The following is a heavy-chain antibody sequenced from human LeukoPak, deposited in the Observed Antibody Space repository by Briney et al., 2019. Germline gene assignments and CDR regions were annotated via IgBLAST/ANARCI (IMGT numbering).Heavy chain of an antibody. D-gene: IGHD4-17*01. CDR2: IRYDGSNK. Sequence: GGSLRLSCGASGFTFSSYGMHWVRQAPDKGLEWVAFIRYDGSNKNYADPVKGRSTISSDNSKNTLYLQMNSLRAEDTAVYYCAKVYEYGDNDWFDSWGQGTLVTVSS. CDR3: AKVYEYGDNDWFDS. J-gene: IGHJ5*01. V-gene: IGHV3-30*02. CDR1: GFTFSSYG.